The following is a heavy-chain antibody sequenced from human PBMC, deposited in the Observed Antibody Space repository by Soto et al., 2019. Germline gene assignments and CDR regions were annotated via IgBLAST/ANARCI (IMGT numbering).Heavy chain of an antibody. CDR2: FDPEDGET. V-gene: IGHV1-24*01. Sequence: QVQLVQSGAEVKKPGASVKVSCKVSGYTLTVLSMHWVRQAPGKGLEWMGGFDPEDGETIYAQKFQGRVTMTEDTSTDTAYMELSSLRSEDTAVYYCATDRERSYYDSSGYRGVAFDIWGQGTMVTVSS. D-gene: IGHD3-22*01. CDR1: GYTLTVLS. CDR3: ATDRERSYYDSSGYRGVAFDI. J-gene: IGHJ3*02.